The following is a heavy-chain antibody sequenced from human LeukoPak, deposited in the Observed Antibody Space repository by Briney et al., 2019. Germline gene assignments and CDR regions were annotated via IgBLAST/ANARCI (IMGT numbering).Heavy chain of an antibody. D-gene: IGHD4-23*01. V-gene: IGHV4-34*01. J-gene: IGHJ4*02. CDR3: VIESGDYGGKIN. CDR2: INHSGST. Sequence: SETLSLTCAVYGGSFSGYYWSWIRQPPGKGLEWIGEINHSGSTNYNPSLKSRVTISVDTSKNQFSLKLSSVTAADTAVYYCVIESGDYGGKINWGQGTLVTVSS. CDR1: GGSFSGYY.